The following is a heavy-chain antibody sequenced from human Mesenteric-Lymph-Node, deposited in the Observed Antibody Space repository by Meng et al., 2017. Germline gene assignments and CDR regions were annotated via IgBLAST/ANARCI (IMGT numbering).Heavy chain of an antibody. J-gene: IGHJ1*01. Sequence: VHLQESGPGLVKPSQTLSLTCTVSGGSISSGDYYWSWIRQPPGKGLEWIGYIYYSGSTYYNPSLKSRVTISVDTSKNQFSLKLSSVTAADTAVYYCARTFSSGWSLFQHWGQGTLVTVSS. CDR3: ARTFSSGWSLFQH. CDR2: IYYSGST. CDR1: GGSISSGDYY. V-gene: IGHV4-30-4*01. D-gene: IGHD6-19*01.